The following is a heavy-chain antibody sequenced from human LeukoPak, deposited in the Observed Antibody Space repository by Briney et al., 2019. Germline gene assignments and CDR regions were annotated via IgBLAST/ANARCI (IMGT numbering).Heavy chain of an antibody. J-gene: IGHJ4*02. D-gene: IGHD3-22*01. CDR1: GFTFSSYW. V-gene: IGHV3-74*01. CDR3: SRSAYYDGSGNYYDY. Sequence: PGGSLRPSCAASGFTFSSYWMHWVRQAPGKGLVWVSRISDGGSTTTYADSVKGRFTISRDNAKNTLYLQMNGLRAEDTAVYYCSRSAYYDGSGNYYDYWGQGTLVTVSS. CDR2: ISDGGSTT.